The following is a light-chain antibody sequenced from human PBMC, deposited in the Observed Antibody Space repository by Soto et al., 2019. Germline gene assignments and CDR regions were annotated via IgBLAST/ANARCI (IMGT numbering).Light chain of an antibody. J-gene: IGKJ5*01. CDR2: SAS. CDR1: QGISNY. Sequence: DIQMTQSPSSLSAAVGERVTITCRASQGISNYLACYQRKPGKVPDLLISSASTLQSGAPSRFSGSGSGTDFTLTISSLQPEDFATYYCQQSYSTPITFGQGTRLEIK. V-gene: IGKV1-27*01. CDR3: QQSYSTPIT.